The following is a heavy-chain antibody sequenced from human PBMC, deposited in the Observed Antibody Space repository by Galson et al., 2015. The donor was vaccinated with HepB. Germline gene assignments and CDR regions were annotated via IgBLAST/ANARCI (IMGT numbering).Heavy chain of an antibody. J-gene: IGHJ4*02. V-gene: IGHV3-48*01. CDR3: ARLCHWGSSSPLDY. Sequence: SLRLSCAVAGFTFDSFGMSWVRQVPGKGLEWVAYINSDGTSTNYADVMKGRLAISRDNARNSLVLQIASLGIDDTAVYYCARLCHWGSSSPLDYWGQGTLIAVSS. CDR1: GFTFDSFG. CDR2: INSDGTST. D-gene: IGHD3-16*01.